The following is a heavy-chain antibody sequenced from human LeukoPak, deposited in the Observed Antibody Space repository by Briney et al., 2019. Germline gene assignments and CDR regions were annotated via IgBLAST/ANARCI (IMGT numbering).Heavy chain of an antibody. Sequence: IPSETLSLTCTVSGGSISSYYWSWIRQPAGKGLEWICRIYTSGSTNYNPSLKSRVTMSVNTSKNQFSLKLGSVTAADTAVYYCAVEYYYDSSGFDYWGQGTLVTVSS. J-gene: IGHJ4*02. CDR1: GGSISSYY. CDR3: AVEYYYDSSGFDY. V-gene: IGHV4-4*07. D-gene: IGHD3-22*01. CDR2: IYTSGST.